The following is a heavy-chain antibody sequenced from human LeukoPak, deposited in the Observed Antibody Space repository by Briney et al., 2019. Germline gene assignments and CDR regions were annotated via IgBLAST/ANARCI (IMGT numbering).Heavy chain of an antibody. CDR1: GGSFSGYY. V-gene: IGHV4-34*01. Sequence: NASETLSLTCAVYGGSFSGYYWSWIRQPPGKGLEWIGEINHSGSTNYNPSLKSRVTISVDTSKNQFSLKLSSVTAADTAVYYCARGPTGPSDVWGKGTMVTVSS. CDR3: ARGPTGPSDV. CDR2: INHSGST. J-gene: IGHJ6*04.